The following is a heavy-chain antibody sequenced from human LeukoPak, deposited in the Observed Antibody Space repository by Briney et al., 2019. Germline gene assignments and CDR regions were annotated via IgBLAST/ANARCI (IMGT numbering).Heavy chain of an antibody. CDR3: ARWGGGAGRHYYYYYMDV. Sequence: ASVKVSCKASGGTFSSYAISWVRQAPGQGLEWMGWINPNSGGTNYAQKFQGRVTMTRDTSISTAYMELSRLRSDDTAVYYCARWGGGAGRHYYYYYMDVWGKGTTVTVSS. CDR2: INPNSGGT. CDR1: GGTFSSYA. D-gene: IGHD3-16*01. J-gene: IGHJ6*03. V-gene: IGHV1-2*02.